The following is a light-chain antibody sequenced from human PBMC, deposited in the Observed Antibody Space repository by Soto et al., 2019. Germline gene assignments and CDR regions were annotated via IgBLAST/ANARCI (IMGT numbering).Light chain of an antibody. CDR2: WAS. Sequence: DIVMTQSPDSLAVSLGERATINCKSCQSVLYSSNNKNYLAWYQQKPGQTPKLLIYWASTRESGVPDRFSGSGSGTDFTLNISSLQAEDVAVYYCQQYYSTPWTFGQGTKVEIK. CDR3: QQYYSTPWT. J-gene: IGKJ1*01. V-gene: IGKV4-1*01. CDR1: QSVLYSSNNKNY.